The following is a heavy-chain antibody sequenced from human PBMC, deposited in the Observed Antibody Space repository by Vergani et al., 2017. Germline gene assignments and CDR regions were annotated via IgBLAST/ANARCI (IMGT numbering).Heavy chain of an antibody. CDR2: INHSGST. CDR3: AAGYSYGNWFDP. Sequence: QVQLQQWGAGLLKPSETLSLTCAVYGGSFSGYYWSWIRQPPGKGLEWIGEINHSGSTNYNPSLKSRVTISVDTSKNQFSLKLSSVTAADTAVYYCAAGYSYGNWFDPWGQGTLVTVSS. D-gene: IGHD5-18*01. J-gene: IGHJ5*02. CDR1: GGSFSGYY. V-gene: IGHV4-34*01.